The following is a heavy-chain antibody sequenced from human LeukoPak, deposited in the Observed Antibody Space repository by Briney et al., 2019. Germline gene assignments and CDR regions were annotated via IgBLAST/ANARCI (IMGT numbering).Heavy chain of an antibody. CDR2: TNRDDSDT. D-gene: IGHD3-22*01. CDR3: ARSANYFDTSVQDY. Sequence: GGSLRLSCAASGFTFSGYWMHWVRQAPGKGLVWVSRTNRDDSDTSYADSVKGRFTISRDKAKSPLYLQMNSLRVEDTAVYYCARSANYFDTSVQDYWGQGTLVTVSS. J-gene: IGHJ4*02. CDR1: GFTFSGYW. V-gene: IGHV3-74*01.